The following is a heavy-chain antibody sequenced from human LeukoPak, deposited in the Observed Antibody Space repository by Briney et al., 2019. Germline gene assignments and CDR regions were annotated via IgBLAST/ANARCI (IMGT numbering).Heavy chain of an antibody. D-gene: IGHD3-9*01. J-gene: IGHJ1*01. CDR3: ARDGGYYDILTGDFQH. CDR2: ISSSSSTI. V-gene: IGHV3-48*04. CDR1: GFTFSSYS. Sequence: GGSLRLSCAASGFTFSSYSMNWVRQAPGKGLEWVSYISSSSSTIYYADSVKGRFTISRDNAKNSLYLQMNSLRAEDTAVYYCARDGGYYDILTGDFQHWGQGTLVTVSS.